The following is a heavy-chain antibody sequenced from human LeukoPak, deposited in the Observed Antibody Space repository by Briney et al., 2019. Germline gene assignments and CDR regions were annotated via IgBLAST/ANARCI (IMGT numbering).Heavy chain of an antibody. CDR2: IRSKANSYAT. D-gene: IGHD3-22*01. Sequence: GGSLRLSCAASGFTFSGSAMHWVRQASGKGLEWVGRIRSKANSYATAYAASVKGRFTISRDDSKNTAYLQMNSLKTEVTAVYYCTRLNSYSSGYSYWGQGTLVTVSS. CDR1: GFTFSGSA. J-gene: IGHJ4*02. V-gene: IGHV3-73*01. CDR3: TRLNSYSSGYSY.